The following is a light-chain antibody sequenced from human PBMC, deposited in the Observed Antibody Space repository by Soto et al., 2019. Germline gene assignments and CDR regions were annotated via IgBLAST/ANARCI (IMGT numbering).Light chain of an antibody. Sequence: DIVMTQSPSTLSVSPGEGATLSCRASQTISSNLAWYQQKPGQTPRLLIYGASTRAAGIPARFSGSGSGTDCTLTITSLQSADVAIYYCQQYNNWPPFTFGPGTKVDIK. V-gene: IGKV3-15*01. J-gene: IGKJ3*01. CDR1: QTISSN. CDR2: GAS. CDR3: QQYNNWPPFT.